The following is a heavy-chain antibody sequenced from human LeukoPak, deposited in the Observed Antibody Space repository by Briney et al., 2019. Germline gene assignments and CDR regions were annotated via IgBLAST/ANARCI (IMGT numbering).Heavy chain of an antibody. CDR3: ARDVAVTASPDAFDI. CDR2: ISNSGTT. V-gene: IGHV4-31*03. J-gene: IGHJ3*02. CDR1: GDSVSSGGYY. D-gene: IGHD2-21*02. Sequence: NPSETLSLTCTVSGDSVSSGGYYWTWIRQHPGKGLEWIGYISNSGTTSYNPSLESRVSISVDTSNNQFSLRLNSVTAADTAVYYCARDVAVTASPDAFDIWGQGTMVTVSS.